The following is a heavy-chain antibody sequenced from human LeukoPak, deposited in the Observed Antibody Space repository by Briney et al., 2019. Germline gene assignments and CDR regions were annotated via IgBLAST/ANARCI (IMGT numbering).Heavy chain of an antibody. CDR1: GYTLTELS. CDR3: ATGGVVAATYYYYYGMDV. J-gene: IGHJ6*02. Sequence: ASVKVSCKVSGYTLTELSMHWVRQAPGKGLEWMGGFDPEDGEIIYAQKFQGRVTMTEDTSTDTAYMELSSLRPEDTAVYYCATGGVVAATYYYYYGMDVWGQGTTVTVSS. CDR2: FDPEDGEI. D-gene: IGHD2-15*01. V-gene: IGHV1-24*01.